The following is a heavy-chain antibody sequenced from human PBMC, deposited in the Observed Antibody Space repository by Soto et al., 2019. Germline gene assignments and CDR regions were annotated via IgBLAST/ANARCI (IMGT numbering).Heavy chain of an antibody. CDR2: IIPILGTA. V-gene: IGHV1-69*08. J-gene: IGHJ5*02. CDR1: GGTFSSYT. Sequence: QVQLVQSGAEVKKPGSSVKVSCKASGGTFSSYTISWVRQAPGQGLEWMGKIIPILGTANYAQKVQGRVTITADKSTSTAYMEISSLRSEDTAVYYCARDFHYDLSGEANHWGQGTLVTVSS. D-gene: IGHD3-10*02. CDR3: ARDFHYDLSGEANH.